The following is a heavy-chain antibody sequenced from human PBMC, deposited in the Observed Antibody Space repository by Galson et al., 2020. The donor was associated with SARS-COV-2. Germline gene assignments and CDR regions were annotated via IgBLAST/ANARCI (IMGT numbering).Heavy chain of an antibody. CDR2: ISWNSGSI. CDR3: AKDQGPDYYFDY. J-gene: IGHJ4*02. Sequence: SLKISCAASGFTFDDYAMHWVRQAPGKGLEWVSGISWNSGSIGYADSVKGRFTISRDNAKNSLYLQMNSLRAEDTALYYCAKDQGPDYYFDYWGQGTLVTVSS. D-gene: IGHD2-21*02. V-gene: IGHV3-9*01. CDR1: GFTFDDYA.